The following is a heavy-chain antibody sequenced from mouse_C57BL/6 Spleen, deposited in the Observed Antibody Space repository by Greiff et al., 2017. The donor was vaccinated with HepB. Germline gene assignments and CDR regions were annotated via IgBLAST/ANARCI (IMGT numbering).Heavy chain of an antibody. Sequence: VQLQQPGAELVRPGTSVKLSCKASGYTFTSYWMHWVKQRPGQGLEWIGVIDPSDSYTNYNQKFKGKATLTVDTSSSTAYMQLNSLTSEDAAVYYCARSGTTVVATDYWGQGTTLTVSS. CDR1: GYTFTSYW. CDR3: ARSGTTVVATDY. D-gene: IGHD1-1*01. CDR2: IDPSDSYT. J-gene: IGHJ2*01. V-gene: IGHV1-59*01.